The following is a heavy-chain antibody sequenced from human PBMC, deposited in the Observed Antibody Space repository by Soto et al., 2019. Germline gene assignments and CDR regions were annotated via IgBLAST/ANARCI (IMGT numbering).Heavy chain of an antibody. CDR2: IIPIFGTA. V-gene: IGHV1-69*01. Sequence: SVKVSCKASVGTFSSYAIRWVRQAPEQGLEWMGGIIPIFGTANYAQKFQGRVTITADESTSTAYMELSSLRSEDTAVYYCASYDSSGYTREDYYYYGMDVWGQGTTVTVSS. CDR1: VGTFSSYA. J-gene: IGHJ6*02. CDR3: ASYDSSGYTREDYYYYGMDV. D-gene: IGHD3-22*01.